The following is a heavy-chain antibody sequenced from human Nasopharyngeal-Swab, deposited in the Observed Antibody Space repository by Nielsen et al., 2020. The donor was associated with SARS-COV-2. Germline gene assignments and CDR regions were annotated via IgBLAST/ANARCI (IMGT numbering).Heavy chain of an antibody. CDR2: IYYTGST. D-gene: IGHD2-8*01. CDR1: GDSISRYY. Sequence: SETLSLTCTVSGDSISRYYWSWFRQPPGKGLEWIGYIYYTGSTNYNPSLRGRVTISIDTSKKHFSLELTSLTAADTAVYYCARMVYADYWGQGILVTVSS. V-gene: IGHV4-59*01. J-gene: IGHJ4*02. CDR3: ARMVYADY.